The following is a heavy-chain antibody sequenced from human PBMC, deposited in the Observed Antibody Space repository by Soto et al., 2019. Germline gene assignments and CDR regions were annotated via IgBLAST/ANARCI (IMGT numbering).Heavy chain of an antibody. J-gene: IGHJ4*02. CDR1: GGTFSNYS. CDR3: ARTIYGDDYFDY. D-gene: IGHD4-17*01. CDR2: IIPIFGTA. V-gene: IGHV1-69*01. Sequence: VSCKASGGTFSNYSISWVRQAPGQGLEWMGGIIPIFGTANYAQKFQGRVTITADESTSTAYMELSSLRSEDTAVYYCARTIYGDDYFDYWGQGTLVTVSS.